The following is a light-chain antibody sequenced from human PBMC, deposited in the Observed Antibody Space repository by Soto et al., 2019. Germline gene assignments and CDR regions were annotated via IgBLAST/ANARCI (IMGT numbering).Light chain of an antibody. J-gene: IGLJ1*01. CDR3: SSYTSSSTLYV. CDR2: EVS. Sequence: QSALTQPASVSGSPGHSITISCTGTSSDVGGYNYVSWYQQHPRKAPKLMIYEVSNRPSGVSNRCSDSKSGNTASLTISGLQAEDEADYYCSSYTSSSTLYVFGTGTKLTVL. CDR1: SSDVGGYNY. V-gene: IGLV2-14*01.